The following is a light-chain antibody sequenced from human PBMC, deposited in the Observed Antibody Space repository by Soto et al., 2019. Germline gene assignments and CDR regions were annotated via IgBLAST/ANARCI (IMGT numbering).Light chain of an antibody. CDR3: QKYNSAPSIT. Sequence: DIQMTQSPSSLSASVGDRVTITCRASQGISNFLAWYQQRPGKVPKVLIYAASTLQSGVPSRFTGSGSGIDFNLTISSLQPEDVATYYCQKYNSAPSITFGGGTKVEIK. V-gene: IGKV1-27*01. CDR2: AAS. J-gene: IGKJ4*01. CDR1: QGISNF.